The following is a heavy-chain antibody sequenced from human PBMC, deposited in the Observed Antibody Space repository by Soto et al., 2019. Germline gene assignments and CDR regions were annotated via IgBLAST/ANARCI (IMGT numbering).Heavy chain of an antibody. Sequence: EVKLLESGGGLVQPGESLRLSCAASGFTFTTYSMSWVRQAPGRGLEWVAHITASEGTTYYADSVKGRFTISRDTSMNTLYLQMNSLRAEDTALYYCAKCMQAYWNYDAHHIWGQGTMVTVSS. V-gene: IGHV3-23*01. J-gene: IGHJ3*02. CDR1: GFTFTTYS. CDR3: AKCMQAYWNYDAHHI. D-gene: IGHD1-7*01. CDR2: ITASEGTT.